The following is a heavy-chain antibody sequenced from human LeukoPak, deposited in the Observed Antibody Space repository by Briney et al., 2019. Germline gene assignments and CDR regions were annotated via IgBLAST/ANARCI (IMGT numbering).Heavy chain of an antibody. D-gene: IGHD2-2*01. CDR2: INHSGST. CDR3: ARGQRCSSTSCYFRYYYYGMDV. Sequence: ASETLSLTCAVYGGSFSGYYWSWIRQPPGKGLEWIGEINHSGSTNYNPSLKSRVIISVDTSKNQFSLKLSSVTAADTAVYYCARGQRCSSTSCYFRYYYYGMDVWGQGTTVTVSS. J-gene: IGHJ6*02. V-gene: IGHV4-34*01. CDR1: GGSFSGYY.